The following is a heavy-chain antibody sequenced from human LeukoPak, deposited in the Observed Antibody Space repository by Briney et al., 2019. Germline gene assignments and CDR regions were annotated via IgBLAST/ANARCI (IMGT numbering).Heavy chain of an antibody. Sequence: GESLKISCRGSGYRFTNYRIAWVRKMPGKGLEWMGIIYPGDSETTYSPSFQGQDTISVNKCINTAYLQWSSLRTSDTAMYYCARLDEDFYYDGSGFYFWGQGTLVTVSS. J-gene: IGHJ1*01. D-gene: IGHD3-22*01. CDR1: GYRFTNYR. CDR3: ARLDEDFYYDGSGFYF. CDR2: IYPGDSET. V-gene: IGHV5-51*01.